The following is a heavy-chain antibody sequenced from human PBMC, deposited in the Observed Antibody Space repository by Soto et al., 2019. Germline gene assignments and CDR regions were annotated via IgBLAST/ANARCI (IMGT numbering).Heavy chain of an antibody. V-gene: IGHV1-18*01. CDR1: GYTFSRYG. J-gene: IGHJ6*02. D-gene: IGHD2-8*01. CDR3: AKNGQPPYYYYGMDV. Sequence: QGQLVQSGPEVKKPGASVKVSCKASGYTFSRYGISWVRQAPGQGLEWMGWVSGYNGDTKYAQKVQGRVTMTIDTSTYTAYMELRSLTSDDTAKYYCAKNGQPPYYYYGMDVCGPGTTVTVSS. CDR2: VSGYNGDT.